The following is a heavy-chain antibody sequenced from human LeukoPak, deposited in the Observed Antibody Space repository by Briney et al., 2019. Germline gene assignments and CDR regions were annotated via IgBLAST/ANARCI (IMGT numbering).Heavy chain of an antibody. CDR3: ARGSGVVVAEAHYYYYYGMDV. CDR2: IYYSGST. CDR1: GDSIRSSSYH. Sequence: SETLSLTCTVSGDSIRSSSYHWGWIRQPPGKGLEWIGSIYYSGSTYNNRSLKRRLTISIDTSKNQFSLKLSSVTAADTAVYYCARGSGVVVAEAHYYYYYGMDVWGQGTTVTVSS. D-gene: IGHD2-15*01. J-gene: IGHJ6*02. V-gene: IGHV4-39*07.